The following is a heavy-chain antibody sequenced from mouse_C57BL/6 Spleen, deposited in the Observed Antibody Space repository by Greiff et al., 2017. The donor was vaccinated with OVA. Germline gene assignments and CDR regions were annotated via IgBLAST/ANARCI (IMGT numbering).Heavy chain of an antibody. CDR1: GFTFSDYY. J-gene: IGHJ4*01. V-gene: IGHV5-16*01. CDR3: ARDGYYYAMDY. D-gene: IGHD2-2*01. Sequence: DVQLVESEGGLVQPGRSMKLSCTASGFTFSDYYMAWVRQVPEKGLEWVANINYDGSSTYYLDSLKSRFIISRDNAKNILYLQMSSLKSEDTATYYCARDGYYYAMDYWGQGTSVTVSS. CDR2: INYDGSST.